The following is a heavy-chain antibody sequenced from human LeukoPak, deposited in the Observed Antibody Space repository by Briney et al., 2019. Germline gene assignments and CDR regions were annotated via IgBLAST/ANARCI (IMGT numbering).Heavy chain of an antibody. CDR3: AKDVLTSSSSFFDY. CDR2: INWNGGST. V-gene: IGHV3-20*04. J-gene: IGHJ4*02. CDR1: GFTFDDYG. D-gene: IGHD2-2*01. Sequence: GGSLRLSCAASGFTFDDYGMSWVRQAPGKGLEWVSGINWNGGSTGYADSVKGRFTISRDNAKNSLYLQMNSLRAEDTALYYCAKDVLTSSSSFFDYWGQGTLVTVSS.